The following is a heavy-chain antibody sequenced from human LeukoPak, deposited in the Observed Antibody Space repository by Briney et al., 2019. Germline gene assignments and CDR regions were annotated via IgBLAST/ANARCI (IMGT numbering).Heavy chain of an antibody. J-gene: IGHJ5*02. CDR1: GGSFSGYY. D-gene: IGHD4-11*01. Sequence: PSETLSLTCAVYGGSFSGYYWTWIRQPPGKGLEWIGYIYYSGSTKYNPSLKSRVTISVDTSKNQFSLKLSSVTAADTAVYYCARYRGKTTVSSLDWSDPWGQGTLVTVSS. V-gene: IGHV4-59*01. CDR3: ARYRGKTTVSSLDWSDP. CDR2: IYYSGST.